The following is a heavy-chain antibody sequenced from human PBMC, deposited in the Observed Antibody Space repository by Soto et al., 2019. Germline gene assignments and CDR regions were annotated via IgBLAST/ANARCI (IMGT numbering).Heavy chain of an antibody. CDR2: IYYSGST. V-gene: IGHV4-59*01. D-gene: IGHD1-26*01. CDR1: GGSISSYY. J-gene: IGHJ4*02. Sequence: QVQLQESGPGLVKPSETLSLTCTVSGGSISSYYWSWIRQPPGKGLEWIGYIYYSGSTNYNPSLKSRVTISVDTSKNQLSMKLSSVTAADTAVYYCARDLGAGSYYFDYWGQGTLVTVSS. CDR3: ARDLGAGSYYFDY.